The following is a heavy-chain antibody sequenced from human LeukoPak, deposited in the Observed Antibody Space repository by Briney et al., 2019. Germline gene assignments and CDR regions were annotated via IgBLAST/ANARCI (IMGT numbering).Heavy chain of an antibody. D-gene: IGHD6-13*01. CDR1: GGTFSSYA. CDR2: IIPIFGTA. CDR3: ASLAAAGSNHYYFDY. J-gene: IGHJ4*02. Sequence: GASVKVSCKASGGTFSSYAISWVRQAPGQGLEWMGGIIPIFGTANYAQKFQGRVTITTDESTSTAYMELSSLRSEDTAVYYCASLAAAGSNHYYFDYWGQGTLVTVSS. V-gene: IGHV1-69*05.